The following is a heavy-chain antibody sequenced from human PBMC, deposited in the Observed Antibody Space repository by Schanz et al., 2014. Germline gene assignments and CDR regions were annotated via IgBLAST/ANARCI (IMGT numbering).Heavy chain of an antibody. D-gene: IGHD5-12*01. Sequence: QVQLVQSGAEVKKPGSSVKVSCTASGGTFSSYTISWIRQAPGQGLEWMGRIIPVLAIADYAQKFQGRVTITADKSTSTADMELTSLRSEDTAVYFCARDLTVDTGYVVHYYYYGMDVWGQGTTVTVSS. J-gene: IGHJ6*02. CDR3: ARDLTVDTGYVVHYYYYGMDV. CDR1: GGTFSSYT. V-gene: IGHV1-69*08. CDR2: IIPVLAIA.